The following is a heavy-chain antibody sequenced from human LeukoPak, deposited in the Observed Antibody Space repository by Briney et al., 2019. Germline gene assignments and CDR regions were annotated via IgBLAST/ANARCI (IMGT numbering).Heavy chain of an antibody. D-gene: IGHD2-2*03. CDR1: GFTFSSYA. Sequence: GGSLRLSCAASGFTFSSYAMSWVRQAPGKGLEWVSAISGSGGRTYYADSVKGRFTISRDNAKNSLYLQMNSLRAEDTAVYYCARAPEPFMDMYYGMDVWGQGTTVTVSS. V-gene: IGHV3-23*01. CDR2: ISGSGGRT. J-gene: IGHJ6*02. CDR3: ARAPEPFMDMYYGMDV.